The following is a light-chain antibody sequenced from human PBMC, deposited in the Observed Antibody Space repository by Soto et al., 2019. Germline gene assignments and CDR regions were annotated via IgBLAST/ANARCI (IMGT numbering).Light chain of an antibody. V-gene: IGKV3-11*01. CDR3: QQRSNWPPHPLT. J-gene: IGKJ4*01. Sequence: EIVLTQSPATLSLSPGERATLSCRASQSVSSYLAWYQQKPGQAPRLLIYDASNRATGIPARFSGSGSGTDFTLTISSLEPEDFAVYYCQQRSNWPPHPLTFGGGTKVEIK. CDR1: QSVSSY. CDR2: DAS.